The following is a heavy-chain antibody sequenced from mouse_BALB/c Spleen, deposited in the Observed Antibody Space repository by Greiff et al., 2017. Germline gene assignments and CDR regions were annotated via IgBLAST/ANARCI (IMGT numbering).Heavy chain of an antibody. CDR2: INPSNGGT. V-gene: IGHV1S81*02. D-gene: IGHD2-1*01. Sequence: VKLQQPGAELVKPGASVKLSCKASGYTFTSYYMYWVKQRPGQGLEWIGGINPSNGGTNFNEKFKSKATLTVDKSSSTAYMQLSSLTSEDSAVYYCTRYGNYPYYAMDYWGQGTSVTVSS. CDR1: GYTFTSYY. J-gene: IGHJ4*01. CDR3: TRYGNYPYYAMDY.